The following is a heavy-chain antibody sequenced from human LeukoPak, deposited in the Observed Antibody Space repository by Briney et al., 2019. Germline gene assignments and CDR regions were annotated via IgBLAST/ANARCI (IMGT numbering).Heavy chain of an antibody. CDR2: IYYSGST. CDR1: GGSISSSNYY. Sequence: SETLSLTCTVSGGSISSSNYYWGWIRQPPGKGLEWIGSIYYSGSTYYNPSLKSRVTISVDTSKNQFSLKLSSVTAADTAVYYCASLTPYYYYMDVWGKGTTVTVSS. V-gene: IGHV4-39*07. CDR3: ASLTPYYYYMDV. J-gene: IGHJ6*03.